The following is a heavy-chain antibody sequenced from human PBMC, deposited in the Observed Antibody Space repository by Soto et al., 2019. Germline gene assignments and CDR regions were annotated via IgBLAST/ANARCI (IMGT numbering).Heavy chain of an antibody. J-gene: IGHJ5*02. CDR3: ARESRFLEWLSPNWFDP. Sequence: GGSLRLSCAASGFTFSSYSMNWVRQAPGKGLEWVSYISSSSSTIYYADSVKGRFTISRDNAKNSLYLQMISLRDEDTAVYYCARESRFLEWLSPNWFDPCGKRTLVTAPQ. V-gene: IGHV3-48*02. D-gene: IGHD3-3*01. CDR1: GFTFSSYS. CDR2: ISSSSSTI.